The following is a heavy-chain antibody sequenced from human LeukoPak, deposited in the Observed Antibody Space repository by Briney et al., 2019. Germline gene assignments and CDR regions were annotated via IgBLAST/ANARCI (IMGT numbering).Heavy chain of an antibody. Sequence: GRSLRLSCAASGFTFSSYAMHWVRQAPGKGLEWVAVISYDGSNKYYADSVKGRFTISRDNSKNTLYLQMNSLRAEDTAVYYCARDSYGDYDYWGQGTLVTVSS. CDR3: ARDSYGDYDY. J-gene: IGHJ4*02. CDR2: ISYDGSNK. V-gene: IGHV3-30*04. CDR1: GFTFSSYA. D-gene: IGHD4-17*01.